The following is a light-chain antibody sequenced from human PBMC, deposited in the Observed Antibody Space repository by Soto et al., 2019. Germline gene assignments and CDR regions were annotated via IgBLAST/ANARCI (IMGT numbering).Light chain of an antibody. CDR1: SSDIGTYNY. J-gene: IGLJ3*02. V-gene: IGLV2-14*01. CDR3: SSYTTSSTQV. CDR2: EVS. Sequence: QAVVTQPASVSGSPGQSITISCTGTSSDIGTYNYVSWYQQHPGKVPKLMIYEVSNRPSGVSNRFSGSESGNTASLAISGLQAEDEADYYCSSYTTSSTQVFGGGTKLTVL.